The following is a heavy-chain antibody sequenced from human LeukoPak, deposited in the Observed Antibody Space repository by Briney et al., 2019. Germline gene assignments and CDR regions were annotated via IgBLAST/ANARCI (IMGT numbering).Heavy chain of an antibody. J-gene: IGHJ5*02. Sequence: GASVKVSCKASGYTFTGYYMHWVRQAPGQGLEWMGWINPNSGGTNYAQKFQGRVTMTRDTSISTAYMELSRLRSDDTALYHCARGDSSRNYWFDPWGQGTLVTVSS. CDR1: GYTFTGYY. D-gene: IGHD6-13*01. CDR2: INPNSGGT. CDR3: ARGDSSRNYWFDP. V-gene: IGHV1-2*02.